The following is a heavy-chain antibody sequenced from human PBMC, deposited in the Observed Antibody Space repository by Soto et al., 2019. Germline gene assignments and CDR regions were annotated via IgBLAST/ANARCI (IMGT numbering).Heavy chain of an antibody. CDR3: TTDLRYEGDYEYYFDY. CDR1: GFTFSNAW. J-gene: IGHJ4*02. Sequence: GGSLRLSCAASGFTFSNAWMSWVRQAPGKGLEWVGRIKSKTDGGTTDYAAPVKGRFTISRDDSKNTLYLQMNSLKTEDTAVYYCTTDLRYEGDYEYYFDYWGQGTLVTVSS. CDR2: IKSKTDGGTT. V-gene: IGHV3-15*01. D-gene: IGHD4-17*01.